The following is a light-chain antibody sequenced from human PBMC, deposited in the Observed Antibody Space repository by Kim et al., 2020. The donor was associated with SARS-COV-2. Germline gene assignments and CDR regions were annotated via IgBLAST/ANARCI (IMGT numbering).Light chain of an antibody. J-gene: IGLJ2*01. CDR3: AVWDDSLHGVV. V-gene: IGLV1-44*01. CDR2: NNY. CDR1: PSNVGTNG. Sequence: GQRVTISCSGSPSNVGTNGVNWYQQVPGTAPKLLIFNNYERPSGVPDRFYGSRSGTSASLAISGLQSDDEADYYCAVWDDSLHGVVFGGGTQLTVL.